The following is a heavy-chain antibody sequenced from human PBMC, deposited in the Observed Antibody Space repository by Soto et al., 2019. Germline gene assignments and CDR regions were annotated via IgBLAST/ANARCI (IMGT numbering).Heavy chain of an antibody. CDR3: ARAWPSVDSYGSGVMDV. CDR2: IYHSGST. D-gene: IGHD5-18*01. J-gene: IGHJ6*02. CDR1: GGSISSSNW. Sequence: QVQLQESGPGLVKPSGTLSVTCAVSGGSISSSNWWNWVRQPPGKGLEWIGEIYHSGSTIYNPSLRSRVTISLDKSKNQFSLRVKSVTAADTAEYYCARAWPSVDSYGSGVMDVWGQGTTVTVSS. V-gene: IGHV4-4*02.